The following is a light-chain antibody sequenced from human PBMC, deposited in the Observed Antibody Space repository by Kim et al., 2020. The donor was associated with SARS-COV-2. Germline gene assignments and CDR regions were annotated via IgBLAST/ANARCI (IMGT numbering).Light chain of an antibody. Sequence: SSELTQDPAVSVAVGQTVRITCQGDSLRSYYASWYQQKPGQAPVLVIYGKNNRPSGIPDRFSGSSSGNTASLTITGAQGEAEADSYCNSRHSSGNHWVFG. CDR2: GKN. J-gene: IGLJ3*02. CDR1: SLRSYY. V-gene: IGLV3-19*01. CDR3: NSRHSSGNHWV.